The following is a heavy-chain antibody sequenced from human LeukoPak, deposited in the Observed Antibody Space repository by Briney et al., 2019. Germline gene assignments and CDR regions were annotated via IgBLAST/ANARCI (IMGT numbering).Heavy chain of an antibody. Sequence: RASVKVSCKASGYTFTSYGISWVRQATGQGLEWMGWMNPNSGNTGYAQKFQGRVTMTRNTSISTAYMELSSLRSEDTAVYYCARGRHYDFWSGYYPPDAFDIWGQGTMVTVSS. V-gene: IGHV1-8*02. CDR2: MNPNSGNT. D-gene: IGHD3-3*01. CDR3: ARGRHYDFWSGYYPPDAFDI. J-gene: IGHJ3*02. CDR1: GYTFTSYG.